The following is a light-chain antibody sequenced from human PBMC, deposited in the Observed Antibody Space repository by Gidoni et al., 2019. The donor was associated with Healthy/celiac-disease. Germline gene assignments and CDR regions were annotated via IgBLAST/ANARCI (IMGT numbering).Light chain of an antibody. CDR1: NIGRKS. Sequence: SYVLTQPPSVSVAPGQTARITCGGNNIGRKSVHWYQQKPGQAPVLVVYDDSDRPSGLPERFSGSNSGNTATLTISRVEAGDEADDYCQVWDSSSDHVVFGGGTKLTVL. J-gene: IGLJ2*01. CDR3: QVWDSSSDHVV. V-gene: IGLV3-21*02. CDR2: DDS.